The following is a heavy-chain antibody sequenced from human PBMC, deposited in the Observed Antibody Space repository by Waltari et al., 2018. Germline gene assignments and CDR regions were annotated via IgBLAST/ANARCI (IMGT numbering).Heavy chain of an antibody. CDR1: GYTLTELS. J-gene: IGHJ6*02. V-gene: IGHV1-24*01. D-gene: IGHD5-18*01. Sequence: QVQLVQSGAEVKKPGASVKVSCKVSGYTLTELSMHWVRQAPGKGLEWMGGFEPEDGETIYAQKCQGRVTMTEDTSTDTAYMELSSLRSEDTAVYYCATAGYSYGRRNYYYYGMDVWGQGTTVTVSS. CDR2: FEPEDGET. CDR3: ATAGYSYGRRNYYYYGMDV.